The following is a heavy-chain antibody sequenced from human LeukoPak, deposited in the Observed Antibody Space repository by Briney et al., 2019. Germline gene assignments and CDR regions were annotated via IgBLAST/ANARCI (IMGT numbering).Heavy chain of an antibody. CDR2: INWNGGST. D-gene: IGHD3-9*01. CDR3: ARVPSLRYFDWLFTDYYYYYMDV. Sequence: GGSLRLSCAASGFTFDDYGMSWVRQAPGKGLEWVSGINWNGGSTGYADSVKGRFTISRDNAKSSLYLQMNSLRAEDTALYYCARVPSLRYFDWLFTDYYYYYMDVWGKGTTVTVSS. J-gene: IGHJ6*03. V-gene: IGHV3-20*04. CDR1: GFTFDDYG.